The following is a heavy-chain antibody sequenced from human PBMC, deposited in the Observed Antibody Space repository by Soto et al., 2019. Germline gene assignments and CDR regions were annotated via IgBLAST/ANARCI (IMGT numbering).Heavy chain of an antibody. J-gene: IGHJ6*02. CDR2: INPNSGGT. D-gene: IGHD5-18*01. Sequence: ASVKVSCKASGYTFTGYYMHWVRQAPGQGLEWMGWINPNSGGTNYAQKFQGWVTMTRDTSISTAYMELSRLRSDDTAVYYCARDMGDTAMVLRHYYGMDVWGQGTTVTVSS. CDR3: ARDMGDTAMVLRHYYGMDV. V-gene: IGHV1-2*04. CDR1: GYTFTGYY.